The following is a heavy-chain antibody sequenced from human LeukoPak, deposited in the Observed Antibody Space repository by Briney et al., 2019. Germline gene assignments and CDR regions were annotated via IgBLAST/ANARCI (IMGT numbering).Heavy chain of an antibody. CDR1: GFTFSSYW. J-gene: IGHJ4*02. D-gene: IGHD4-17*01. V-gene: IGHV3-74*01. CDR3: ARVLSYGDFQDDY. CDR2: INSDGSST. Sequence: GGSLRLSCAASGFTFSSYWMHWVRQAPGKGLVWVSRINSDGSSTSYADSVKGRFTISRDNAKNTPYLQMNSLRAEDTAVYYCARVLSYGDFQDDYWGQGTLVTVSS.